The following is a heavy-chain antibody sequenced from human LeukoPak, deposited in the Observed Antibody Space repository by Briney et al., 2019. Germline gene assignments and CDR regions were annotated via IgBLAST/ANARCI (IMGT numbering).Heavy chain of an antibody. CDR2: INHSGST. V-gene: IGHV4-34*01. Sequence: SETLSLTCAVYGGSFSGYYWSWIRQPPGKGLEWIGEINHSGSTNYNPSLKSRVTISVDTSKNQFSLKLSSVTAADTAVYYCARDLVYYDSSEDDYWGQGTLVTVSS. CDR3: ARDLVYYDSSEDDY. D-gene: IGHD3-22*01. J-gene: IGHJ4*02. CDR1: GGSFSGYY.